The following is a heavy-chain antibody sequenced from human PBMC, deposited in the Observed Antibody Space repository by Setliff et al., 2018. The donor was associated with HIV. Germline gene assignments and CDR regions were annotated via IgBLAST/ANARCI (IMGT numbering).Heavy chain of an antibody. Sequence: SETLSLTCSVSGGSVSDSNVYWNWIRQSPGKGLEWIGNIYYSGSTNYNPSLKSRVTISVDTSKNQFSLKLSSVTAADTAVYYCASLNGIAVAGTRFTPQPSYYFDYWGQGTLVTVSS. CDR2: IYYSGST. J-gene: IGHJ4*02. V-gene: IGHV4-61*01. CDR1: GGSVSDSNVY. D-gene: IGHD6-19*01. CDR3: ASLNGIAVAGTRFTPQPSYYFDY.